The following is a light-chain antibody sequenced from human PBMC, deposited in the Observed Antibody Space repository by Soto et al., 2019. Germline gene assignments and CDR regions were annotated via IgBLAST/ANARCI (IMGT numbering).Light chain of an antibody. Sequence: QSALTQPASVSGSPGQSITISCTGTSSDVGNYVSWYQQHPGKAPKLIIYEVTDRPSGVSNRFSGSKSGNTASLTISGLQAEDEAEYYCSSYTNINTRACVFGTGTKVTVL. CDR1: SSDVGNY. CDR2: EVT. J-gene: IGLJ1*01. CDR3: SSYTNINTRACV. V-gene: IGLV2-14*01.